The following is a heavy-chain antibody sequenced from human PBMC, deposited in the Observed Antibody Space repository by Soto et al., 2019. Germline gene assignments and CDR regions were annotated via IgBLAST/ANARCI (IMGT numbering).Heavy chain of an antibody. J-gene: IGHJ1*01. Sequence: GELLKISCKGSGCSFTSYWIGWVRQMTGKGLEWMGIIYPGGSDTRYSPSFQGQVTISADKSISTAYLQWSSLKASDTAMYYCARAAVAATAEYFQHWGQGTLVTVSS. CDR3: ARAAVAATAEYFQH. CDR1: GCSFTSYW. D-gene: IGHD2-15*01. CDR2: IYPGGSDT. V-gene: IGHV5-51*01.